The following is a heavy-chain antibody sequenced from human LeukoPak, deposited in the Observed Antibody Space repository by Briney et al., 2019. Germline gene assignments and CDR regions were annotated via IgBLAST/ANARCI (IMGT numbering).Heavy chain of an antibody. CDR2: IYYSGST. D-gene: IGHD5-12*01. V-gene: IGHV4-59*01. CDR3: AREMVNSGYDPESWFDP. Sequence: PSETLSLTCTVSGGSISSYYWSWIRQPPGKGLEWIGYIYYSGSTNYNPSLKSRVTISVDTSKNQFSLKLSSVTAADTAVYYCAREMVNSGYDPESWFDPWGQGTLVTVSS. CDR1: GGSISSYY. J-gene: IGHJ5*02.